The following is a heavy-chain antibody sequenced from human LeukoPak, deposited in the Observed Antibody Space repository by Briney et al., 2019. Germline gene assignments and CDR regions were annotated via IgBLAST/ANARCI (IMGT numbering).Heavy chain of an antibody. Sequence: QPGGSLRLSCAASGFTFSSYWMSWVRQAPGKGLEWVANIKQDGSEKYHVDSVKGRFTISRDNAKNSLYLQMNSLRAEDTAVYYCARGVSRGYYDSSGYWNYWGQGTLVTVSS. CDR2: IKQDGSEK. CDR3: ARGVSRGYYDSSGYWNY. D-gene: IGHD3-22*01. V-gene: IGHV3-7*01. J-gene: IGHJ4*02. CDR1: GFTFSSYW.